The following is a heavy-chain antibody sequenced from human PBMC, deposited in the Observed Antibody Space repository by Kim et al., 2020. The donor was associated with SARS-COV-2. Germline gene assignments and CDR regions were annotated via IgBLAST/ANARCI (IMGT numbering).Heavy chain of an antibody. V-gene: IGHV4-34*01. Sequence: SETLSLTCAVYGGSISGFYWSWSRQPPGKGLEWIGENNHSVRTNYNQSLKSRSTISVDTSKNQFSLKLTSVTAADTAVYFCARRLSNTSGGGSHYGDLW. CDR2: NNHSVRT. D-gene: IGHD3-10*01. CDR3: ARRLSNTSGGGSHYGDL. J-gene: IGHJ2*01. CDR1: GGSISGFY.